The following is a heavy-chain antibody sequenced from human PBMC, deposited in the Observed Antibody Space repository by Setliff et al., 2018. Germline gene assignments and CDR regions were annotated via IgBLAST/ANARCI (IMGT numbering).Heavy chain of an antibody. V-gene: IGHV1-2*06. J-gene: IGHJ4*02. D-gene: IGHD3-9*01. CDR2: INPDSGGT. CDR1: GYTFTDYY. Sequence: GASVTVSCKASGYTFTDYYIHWVRQAPGQGLEWMGRINPDSGGTNYAQKFQGRVTMTRDTSITAAYMELSRLRSDDSAVYYCARGPSNYDLLTGCDCWGQGTLVTAPQ. CDR3: ARGPSNYDLLTGCDC.